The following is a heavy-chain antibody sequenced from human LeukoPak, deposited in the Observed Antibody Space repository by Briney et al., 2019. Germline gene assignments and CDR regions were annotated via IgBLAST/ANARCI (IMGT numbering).Heavy chain of an antibody. CDR3: ARDLRGPRDS. CDR1: GFTFSNYW. D-gene: IGHD3-10*01. CDR2: INTGGSIR. Sequence: PAGGSLRLSCAASGFTFSNYWMHWVRHVPGKGLVWVSNINTGGSIRNYADSVKGRFTISRDNAKETLYLQMDSLRAEDTAVYYCARDLRGPRDSWGQGTLVIVSS. J-gene: IGHJ4*02. V-gene: IGHV3-74*01.